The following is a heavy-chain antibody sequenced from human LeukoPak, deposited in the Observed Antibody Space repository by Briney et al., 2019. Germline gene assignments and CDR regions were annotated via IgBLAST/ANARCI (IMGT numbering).Heavy chain of an antibody. Sequence: ASVKVSCKTSGYTFTQYALNWVRQAPGQGLEWMGWINTNTGNPSYAPGFTGRFVFSLDTSVSTTYLEINSLKAEDTAVYYCAREGEGHRQLAAAGTGGLFDIWGQGTMVTVSS. V-gene: IGHV7-4-1*02. CDR3: AREGEGHRQLAAAGTGGLFDI. CDR1: GYTFTQYA. CDR2: INTNTGNP. J-gene: IGHJ3*02. D-gene: IGHD6-13*01.